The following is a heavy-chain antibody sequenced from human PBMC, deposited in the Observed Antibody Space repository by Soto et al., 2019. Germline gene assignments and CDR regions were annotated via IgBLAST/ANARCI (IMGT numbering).Heavy chain of an antibody. J-gene: IGHJ4*02. CDR3: ARHGSY. V-gene: IGHV4-39*01. CDR2: IYYGGSS. CDR1: GVSISASSYY. Sequence: QLQLQESGPGLVKPSETLSLTCTVSGVSISASSYYWGWFRQPPGKGLEWIGTIYYGGSSYSNPSLKSRVTISLDTSKNQFSLPLTSVTAADTAVYYCARHGSYWGQGTLVTVSS.